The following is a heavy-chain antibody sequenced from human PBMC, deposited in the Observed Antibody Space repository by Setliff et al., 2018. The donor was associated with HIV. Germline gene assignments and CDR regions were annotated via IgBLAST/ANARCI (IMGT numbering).Heavy chain of an antibody. V-gene: IGHV3-48*04. CDR2: ISSSGSTT. CDR3: AGYTEYNIDY. Sequence: GGSLRLSCAASGFTFSSYAMSWVRQAPGKGLEWLSYISSSGSTTYYAGSLKGRFTSSRDNAKNSLYLQMNSLRAEDTAVYYCAGYTEYNIDYWGRGTLVTVSS. D-gene: IGHD1-1*01. J-gene: IGHJ4*02. CDR1: GFTFSSYA.